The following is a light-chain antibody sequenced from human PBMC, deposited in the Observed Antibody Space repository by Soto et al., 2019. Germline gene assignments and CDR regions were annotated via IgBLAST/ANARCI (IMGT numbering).Light chain of an antibody. CDR2: DVT. Sequence: QSVLTQPASVSGSPGQSITISCTGTSSDVGGYNYVSWYQQHPGKAPKLMIYDVTNRPLGVSNRFSGSKSGNTASLTISGLQAEDEADYYCSSFTTSNTYVFGTGTKVTVL. V-gene: IGLV2-14*01. CDR1: SSDVGGYNY. J-gene: IGLJ1*01. CDR3: SSFTTSNTYV.